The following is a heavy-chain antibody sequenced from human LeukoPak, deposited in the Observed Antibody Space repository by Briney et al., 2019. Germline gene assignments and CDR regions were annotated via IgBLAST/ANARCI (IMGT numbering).Heavy chain of an antibody. D-gene: IGHD5-24*01. J-gene: IGHJ4*02. Sequence: GGSLRLSCVASGFPFSSYWMTWVRQAPGKGLEWVASIKQDGSKKSYVDSVKGRFTISRDNAKNSLYLQMNSLRAEDTAIYYCTRVGYIDEGIDYWGQGTLVTVSS. CDR1: GFPFSSYW. CDR3: TRVGYIDEGIDY. V-gene: IGHV3-7*04. CDR2: IKQDGSKK.